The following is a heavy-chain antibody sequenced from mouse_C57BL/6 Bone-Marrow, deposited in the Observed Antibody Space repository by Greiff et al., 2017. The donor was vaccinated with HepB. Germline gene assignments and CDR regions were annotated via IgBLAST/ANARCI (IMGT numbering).Heavy chain of an antibody. V-gene: IGHV5-9-1*02. CDR2: ISSGGDYI. D-gene: IGHD2-2*01. CDR3: TRDRLPPYYYAMDY. Sequence: EVMLVESGEGLVKPGGSLKLSCAASGFTFSSYAMSWVRQTPEKRLEWVAYISSGGDYIYYADTVKGRFTISRDNARNTLYLQMSSLKSEDTAMYYCTRDRLPPYYYAMDYWGQGTSVTVSS. J-gene: IGHJ4*01. CDR1: GFTFSSYA.